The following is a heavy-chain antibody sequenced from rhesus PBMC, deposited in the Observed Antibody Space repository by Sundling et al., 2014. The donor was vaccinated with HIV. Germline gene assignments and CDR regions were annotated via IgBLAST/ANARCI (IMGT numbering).Heavy chain of an antibody. J-gene: IGHJ4*01. CDR2: IYWDDDK. CDR3: ARRRICAGSGCYAFDY. V-gene: IGHV2-174*02. D-gene: IGHD2-21*01. CDR1: GFSISTSGTG. Sequence: QVTLKESGPALVKPTQTLTLTCTFSGFSISTSGTGVGWIRQPPGKTLEWLAHIYWDDDKHYSTSLKSRLTISKDTSKNQVVLTMTNMDPVDTATYYCARRRICAGSGCYAFDYWGQGVLVTVSS.